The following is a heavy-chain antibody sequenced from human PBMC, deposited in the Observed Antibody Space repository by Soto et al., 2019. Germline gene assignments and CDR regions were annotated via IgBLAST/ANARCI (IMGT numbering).Heavy chain of an antibody. V-gene: IGHV3-23*01. CDR3: AKVVSVDYDFWSGYPKDAFDI. D-gene: IGHD3-3*01. CDR2: ISGSGGST. CDR1: GFNISSYA. J-gene: IGHJ3*02. Sequence: PGGSLILSCAASGFNISSYAMSWVSKATGKGLEWVSAISGSGGSTYYADSVKGRFTISRDNSKNTLYLQMNSLRAEDTAVYYCAKVVSVDYDFWSGYPKDAFDIWGQGTMVTVSS.